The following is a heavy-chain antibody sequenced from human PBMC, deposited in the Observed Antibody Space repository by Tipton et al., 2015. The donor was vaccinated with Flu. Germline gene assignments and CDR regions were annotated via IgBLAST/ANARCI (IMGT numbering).Heavy chain of an antibody. CDR2: ISAYSGDT. V-gene: IGHV1-18*01. CDR3: ARDRGLCFGGNPGMN. D-gene: IGHD4-23*01. CDR1: GYSFSNFG. J-gene: IGHJ4*02. Sequence: QLVQSGAEVKKPGASVKVSCKASGYSFSNFGISWVRQAPGRGLEWMAWISAYSGDTIYARNFQGRVTLNTDTSTRTAYMELSSLKSDDTAVYYCARDRGLCFGGNPGMNWGQGTLVTISS.